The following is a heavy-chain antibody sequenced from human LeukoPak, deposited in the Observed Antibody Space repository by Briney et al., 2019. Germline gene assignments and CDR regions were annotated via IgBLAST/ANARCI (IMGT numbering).Heavy chain of an antibody. J-gene: IGHJ4*02. V-gene: IGHV3-9*01. CDR1: GFTFDDYA. D-gene: IGHD3-10*01. CDR2: ISWNSGSI. Sequence: GGSLRLSCAASGFTFDDYAMHWVRQAPGKGLEWVSGISWNSGSIGYADSVKGRFTISRDNSKNTLYLQMNSLRAEDTAVYYCARVGRGGLIWFGELFFDYWGQGTLVTVSS. CDR3: ARVGRGGLIWFGELFFDY.